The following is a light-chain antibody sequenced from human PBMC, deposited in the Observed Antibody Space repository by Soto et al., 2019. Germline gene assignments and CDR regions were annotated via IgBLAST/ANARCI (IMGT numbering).Light chain of an antibody. CDR3: QQYGSSSGT. V-gene: IGKV3-20*01. CDR2: GAS. J-gene: IGKJ1*01. Sequence: TLLTHALGTLSLSQGERAPLSCRASQSVSSSYLAWYQQKPGQAPRLLIYGASSRATGIPDRFSGSGSGTDFTLTISRLEPEDFAVYYCQQYGSSSGTFGQGTKVDI. CDR1: QSVSSSY.